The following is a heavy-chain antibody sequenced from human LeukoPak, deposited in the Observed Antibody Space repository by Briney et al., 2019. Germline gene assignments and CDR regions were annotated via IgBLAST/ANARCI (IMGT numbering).Heavy chain of an antibody. J-gene: IGHJ4*02. CDR1: GGSISSYY. D-gene: IGHD3-22*01. CDR2: IYYSVST. CDR3: ARVGGWSSSGYYMAPLY. Sequence: SETLSFTCTVAGGSISSYYWSWIRQPPGKGLEWIGYIYYSVSTNYNPSLKSRVTRSVDTSKNQFSLKLSSVTAADTAVYYCARVGGWSSSGYYMAPLYWGQGTLVTVSS. V-gene: IGHV4-59*01.